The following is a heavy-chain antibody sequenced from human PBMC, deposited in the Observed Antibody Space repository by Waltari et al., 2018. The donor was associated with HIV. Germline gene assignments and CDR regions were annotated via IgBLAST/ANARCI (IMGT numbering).Heavy chain of an antibody. J-gene: IGHJ5*02. V-gene: IGHV3-15*01. Sequence: VQLVESGGVIVKPGESLRLSCAVLGMSFCHAWMSWVRQAPGKGLEWIARITTKADGESVDYAEVVRDRFTITRDDSTSTLFLQMSSLKTEDTALYYCSTSGWLDHWGQGTRVTVSS. CDR3: STSGWLDH. D-gene: IGHD6-25*01. CDR2: ITTKADGESV. CDR1: GMSFCHAW.